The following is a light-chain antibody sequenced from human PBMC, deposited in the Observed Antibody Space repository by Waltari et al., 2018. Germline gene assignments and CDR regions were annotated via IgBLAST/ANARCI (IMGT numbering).Light chain of an antibody. CDR1: QSVLYSSNNKKY. CDR2: WAS. V-gene: IGKV4-1*01. J-gene: IGKJ1*01. Sequence: DIVMTQSPDSLAVSLGERATIHCQSSQSVLYSSNNKKYVAWYQQKPGQPPKLLIYWASTRESGVPDRFSGSGSGTDFTLTISSLQAEDVAVYYCQQYYSTPTFGQGTKVEIK. CDR3: QQYYSTPT.